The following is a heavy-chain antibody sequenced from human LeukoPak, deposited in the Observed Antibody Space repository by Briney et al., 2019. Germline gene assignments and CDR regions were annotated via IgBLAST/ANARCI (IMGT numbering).Heavy chain of an antibody. CDR3: ARDRQGSSWSEGWFDP. CDR2: IYYSGST. V-gene: IGHV4-39*07. J-gene: IGHJ5*02. D-gene: IGHD6-13*01. CDR1: GGSISSSSYY. Sequence: SETLSLTCTVSGGSISSSSYYWGWIRQPPGKGLEWIGSIYYSGSTYYNPSHKSRVTISVDRSKNQFSLKLSSVTAADTAVYYCARDRQGSSWSEGWFDPWGQGTLVTVSS.